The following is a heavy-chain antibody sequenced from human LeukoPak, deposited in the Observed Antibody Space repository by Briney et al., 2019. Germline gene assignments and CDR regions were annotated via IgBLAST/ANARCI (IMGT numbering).Heavy chain of an antibody. J-gene: IGHJ4*02. Sequence: GGSLRLSRAASGLTFSSYAMSWVRQAPGKGLEWVSAISGSGGSTYYADSVKGRFTISRDNSKNTLYLQMNSLRAEDTAVYYCAKDSYYYDSSGYDYWGQGTLVTVSS. D-gene: IGHD3-22*01. V-gene: IGHV3-23*01. CDR3: AKDSYYYDSSGYDY. CDR1: GLTFSSYA. CDR2: ISGSGGST.